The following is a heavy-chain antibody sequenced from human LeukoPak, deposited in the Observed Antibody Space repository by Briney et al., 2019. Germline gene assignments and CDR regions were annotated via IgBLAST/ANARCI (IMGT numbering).Heavy chain of an antibody. CDR2: ISSSSSYI. J-gene: IGHJ4*02. CDR3: ARDPIAVAGKVFDY. D-gene: IGHD6-19*01. V-gene: IGHV3-21*01. CDR1: GFTFSSYS. Sequence: PGGSLRLSCAASGFTFSSYSMNWVRQAPGKGLEWVSSISSSSSYIYYADSVKGRFTISRDNAKNSLYLQMNSLRAEDTAVYYCARDPIAVAGKVFDYWGQGTLVTVSS.